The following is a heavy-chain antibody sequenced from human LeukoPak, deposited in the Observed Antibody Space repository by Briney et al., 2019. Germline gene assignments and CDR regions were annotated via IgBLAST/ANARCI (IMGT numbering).Heavy chain of an antibody. CDR3: AREHEPMVVAATGFDY. D-gene: IGHD2-15*01. CDR1: GFTLSSYS. Sequence: GSLRLSCAAPGFTLSSYSMNWVRQAPGKGLEWVSYISSSSSTIYYADSVKGRFTISRDNAKNSLYLQMNSLRDEDTAVYYCAREHEPMVVAATGFDYWGQGTLVTVSS. CDR2: ISSSSSTI. J-gene: IGHJ4*02. V-gene: IGHV3-48*02.